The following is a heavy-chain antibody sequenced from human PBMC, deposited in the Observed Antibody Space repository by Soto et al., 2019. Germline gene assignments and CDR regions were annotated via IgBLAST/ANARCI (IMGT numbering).Heavy chain of an antibody. CDR2: IYYSGST. Sequence: PSETLSLTCTVSGGSISSYYWSWIRKPPGKGLAWIGYIYYSGSTNYNPSLKSRITISVDTSKNQFSLTLSSVTAADTAVYYCARVGRVRGYYFDYWGQGTMVTVSS. J-gene: IGHJ4*02. CDR3: ARVGRVRGYYFDY. CDR1: GGSISSYY. V-gene: IGHV4-59*01. D-gene: IGHD3-10*01.